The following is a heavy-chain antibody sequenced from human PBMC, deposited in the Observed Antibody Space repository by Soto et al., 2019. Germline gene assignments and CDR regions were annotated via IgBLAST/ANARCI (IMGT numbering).Heavy chain of an antibody. D-gene: IGHD6-13*01. V-gene: IGHV1-18*01. CDR2: IRAYNGNT. CDR1: GYTFTSYG. Sequence: GASVKVSCKASGYTFTSYGISWVRQAPGQGLEWMGWIRAYNGNTNYAQKLQGRVTMTTDTSTSTAYMELRSLRSEDTAVYYCATSPYSSSWYPYYYYGMDVWGQGTTVTVSS. J-gene: IGHJ6*02. CDR3: ATSPYSSSWYPYYYYGMDV.